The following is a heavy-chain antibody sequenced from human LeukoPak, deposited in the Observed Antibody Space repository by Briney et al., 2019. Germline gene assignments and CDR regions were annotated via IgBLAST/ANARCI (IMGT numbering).Heavy chain of an antibody. CDR1: GYTLTDEN. V-gene: IGHV1-46*01. Sequence: GASVKVSCKASGYTLTDENVHWVRQAPGQGLEWMGMMFPSGGIMGYAQKFQGRLTLDRDMSTSTVYMELRSLTSDDSAIYYCASAITQTIYEAPISAFWGQGTLVTVSS. CDR2: MFPSGGIM. J-gene: IGHJ4*02. CDR3: ASAITQTIYEAPISAF. D-gene: IGHD5-12*01.